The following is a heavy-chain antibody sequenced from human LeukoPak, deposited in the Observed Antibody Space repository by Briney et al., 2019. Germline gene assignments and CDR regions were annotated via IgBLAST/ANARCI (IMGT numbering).Heavy chain of an antibody. V-gene: IGHV1-2*02. CDR3: AISRLKQNDAFDI. CDR1: GYTFTGYY. CDR2: INPNSGGT. J-gene: IGHJ3*02. Sequence: ASVKVSCKASGYTFTGYYMHWVRQAPGQGLEWMGWINPNSGGTNYAQKFQGRVTMTRDTSISTAYMELSRLRSDDTAVYYCAISRLKQNDAFDIWGQGTMVTVSS. D-gene: IGHD6-13*01.